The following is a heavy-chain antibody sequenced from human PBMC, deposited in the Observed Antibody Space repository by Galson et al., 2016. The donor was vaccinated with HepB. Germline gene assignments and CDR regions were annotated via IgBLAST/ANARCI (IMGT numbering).Heavy chain of an antibody. CDR2: INGNGADT. D-gene: IGHD3-10*01. CDR1: GFSFSTFA. V-gene: IGHV3-23*01. Sequence: SLRLSCAASGFSFSTFAMSWVRQAPGKGLEWVSTINGNGADTYYADSVKGRFTISRDNSKNTLYLQMNSLRAEDTAVFYCLQGGYGSTFDHWGQGTLVTVSS. J-gene: IGHJ4*02. CDR3: LQGGYGSTFDH.